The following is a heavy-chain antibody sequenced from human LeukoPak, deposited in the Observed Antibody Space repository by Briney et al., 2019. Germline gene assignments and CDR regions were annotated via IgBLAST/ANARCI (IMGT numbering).Heavy chain of an antibody. D-gene: IGHD1-7*01. CDR2: IYYSGST. J-gene: IGHJ4*02. Sequence: SETLSLTCSVSGGXISSYYCSWIRQPPGKGLEWIGNIYYSGSTKYNPSLKSRVTISVDASKTQFSLKLNSVTAADTAVYYCARGSRELYYFDYWGQGTLVTVSS. CDR1: GGXISSYY. CDR3: ARGSRELYYFDY. V-gene: IGHV4-59*01.